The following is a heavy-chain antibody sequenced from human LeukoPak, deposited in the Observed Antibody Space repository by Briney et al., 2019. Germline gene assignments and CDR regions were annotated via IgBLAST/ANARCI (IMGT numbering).Heavy chain of an antibody. Sequence: SETLSLTCTVSDGSISSYYWSWIRQPAGKGLEWIGRIYPSGITNYNPSLKSRVTMSVDTSKNQSSLKMNSVTAADTAVYYCARDQADNYFYYMDVWGKGTTVTVSS. CDR1: DGSISSYY. CDR3: ARDQADNYFYYMDV. CDR2: IYPSGIT. J-gene: IGHJ6*03. V-gene: IGHV4-4*07. D-gene: IGHD2-15*01.